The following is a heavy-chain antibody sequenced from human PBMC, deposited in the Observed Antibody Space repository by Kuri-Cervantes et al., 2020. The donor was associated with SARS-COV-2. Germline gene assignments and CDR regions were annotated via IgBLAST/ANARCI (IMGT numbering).Heavy chain of an antibody. Sequence: ASVKVSCKASGYTFTSYDINWVRQATGQGLEWMGWMNPNSGNTGYAQKFQGRVTITRNTSISTAYMELSSLRSEDTAVYYCARIKATPPQYYDFWSGYYTHNWSDPWGQGTLVTVSS. CDR1: GYTFTSYD. CDR2: MNPNSGNT. CDR3: ARIKATPPQYYDFWSGYYTHNWSDP. J-gene: IGHJ5*02. D-gene: IGHD3-3*01. V-gene: IGHV1-8*03.